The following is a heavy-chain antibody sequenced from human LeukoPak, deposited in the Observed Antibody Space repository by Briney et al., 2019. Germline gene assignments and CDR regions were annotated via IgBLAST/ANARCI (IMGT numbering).Heavy chain of an antibody. CDR1: GFTFTISA. Sequence: SVTVSFTASGFTFTISAMQWVRQARGQRLEWIGWIGVGSGNTNYAQKFQERVTITRDMSTSTAYMQLSSLRSEDTAVYYCAAGTYYDFWSGYSLDPYYFDYGGQGTLVTVS. CDR2: IGVGSGNT. D-gene: IGHD3-3*01. CDR3: AAGTYYDFWSGYSLDPYYFDY. J-gene: IGHJ4*02. V-gene: IGHV1-58*02.